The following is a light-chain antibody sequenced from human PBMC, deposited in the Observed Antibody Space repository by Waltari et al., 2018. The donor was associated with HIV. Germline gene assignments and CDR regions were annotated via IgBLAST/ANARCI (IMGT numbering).Light chain of an antibody. CDR1: QSVSSY. CDR2: DAS. Sequence: DIVLTQSPATLSLYPGERANLPCRASQSVSSYLAWYQQKPGQAPRLLIYDASNRATGIPARFSGSGSGTDFTLTISSLEPEDFAVYYCQQRSNWPLTFGGGTKVEIK. V-gene: IGKV3-11*01. CDR3: QQRSNWPLT. J-gene: IGKJ4*01.